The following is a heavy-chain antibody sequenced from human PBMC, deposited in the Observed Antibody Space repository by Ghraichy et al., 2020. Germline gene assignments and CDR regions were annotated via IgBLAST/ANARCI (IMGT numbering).Heavy chain of an antibody. CDR2: VFYSGNT. D-gene: IGHD6-19*01. V-gene: IGHV4-39*01. Sequence: SETLSLTCTVSGGSISSISYYWGWTRQPPGKGLEWIGSVFYSGNTYYNPSLKSRLTISVDTSMNQFSLQLSSVTAADTAVYYCARHSDSSGAWFDPWGQGTLVTVSS. CDR1: GGSISSISYY. J-gene: IGHJ5*02. CDR3: ARHSDSSGAWFDP.